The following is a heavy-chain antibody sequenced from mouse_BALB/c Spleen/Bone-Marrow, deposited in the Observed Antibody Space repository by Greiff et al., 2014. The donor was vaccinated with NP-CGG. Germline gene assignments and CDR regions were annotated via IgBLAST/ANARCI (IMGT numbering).Heavy chain of an antibody. CDR1: GFNIKDTY. Sequence: EVKLEESGAELVKPGASVKLSCTASGFNIKDTYMHWVKQRPEQGLEWIGRIDPANGNTKYDPKFQGKATITADTSSNTAYLQLSSLTSEYTAVYYCARYDYGWYFYVWGAGTTVTVSS. CDR3: ARYDYGWYFYV. J-gene: IGHJ1*01. CDR2: IDPANGNT. V-gene: IGHV14-3*02. D-gene: IGHD1-1*01.